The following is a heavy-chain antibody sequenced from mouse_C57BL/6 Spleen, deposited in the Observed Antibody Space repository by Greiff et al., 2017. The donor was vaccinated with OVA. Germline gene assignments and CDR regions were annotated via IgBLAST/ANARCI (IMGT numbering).Heavy chain of an antibody. Sequence: EVKLVESGGGLVQPGGSLSLSCAASGFTFTDYYMSWVRQPPGKALEWLGFIRNKANGYTTEYSASVKGRFTISRDNSQSILYLQMNALGAEDSDTYYCARYMRWLPGFDYWGQGTTLTVSS. J-gene: IGHJ2*01. D-gene: IGHD2-3*01. CDR3: ARYMRWLPGFDY. CDR1: GFTFTDYY. V-gene: IGHV7-3*01. CDR2: IRNKANGYTT.